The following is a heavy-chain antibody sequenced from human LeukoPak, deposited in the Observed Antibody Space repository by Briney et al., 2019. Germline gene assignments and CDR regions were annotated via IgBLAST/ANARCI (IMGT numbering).Heavy chain of an antibody. CDR2: INHSGST. Sequence: SETLSLTCTVSGGSISSYYWSWIRQPPGKGLEWIGEINHSGSTNYNPSLKSRVTISVDTSKNQFSLKLSSVTAADTAVYYCARVLLVGYDFSSGLSDHRSPRDAFDIWGQGTMFTVSS. CDR3: ARVLLVGYDFSSGLSDHRSPRDAFDI. V-gene: IGHV4-34*01. D-gene: IGHD3-3*01. CDR1: GGSISSYY. J-gene: IGHJ3*02.